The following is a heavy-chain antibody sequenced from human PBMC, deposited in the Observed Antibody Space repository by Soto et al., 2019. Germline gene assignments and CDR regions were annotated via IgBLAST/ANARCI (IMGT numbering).Heavy chain of an antibody. V-gene: IGHV1-8*02. J-gene: IGHJ4*02. Sequence: ASVKVSCKASGYSFTNSALHWLRQAPGQRLEWMGWINAGSGNTGYAQKFQGRVTMTRNTSISTAYMELSSLRSEDTAVYYCAREAHSRSSDYWGQGTLVTVSS. D-gene: IGHD1-26*01. CDR1: GYSFTNSA. CDR3: AREAHSRSSDY. CDR2: INAGSGNT.